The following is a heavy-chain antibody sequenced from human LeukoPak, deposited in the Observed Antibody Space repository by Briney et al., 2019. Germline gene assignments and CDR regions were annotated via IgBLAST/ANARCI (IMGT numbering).Heavy chain of an antibody. J-gene: IGHJ4*02. CDR1: GGSFSGYY. V-gene: IGHV4-34*01. D-gene: IGHD3-22*01. CDR3: ARGRKLYYDSSGYPPYFDY. CDR2: INHSGST. Sequence: SETLSLTCAVYGGSFSGYYWSWIRQPPGKGLEWIGEINHSGSTNYNPSLKSRVTISVDTSKNQFSLKLSSVTAADTAVYYCARGRKLYYDSSGYPPYFDYWGQGTLVTVSS.